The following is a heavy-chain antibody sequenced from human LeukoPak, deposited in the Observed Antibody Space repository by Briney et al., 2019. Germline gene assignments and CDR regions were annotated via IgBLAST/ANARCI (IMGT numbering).Heavy chain of an antibody. J-gene: IGHJ6*03. CDR1: GFTFSITY. D-gene: IGHD5-18*01. CDR3: ARDHKGYSYGYRRGYSDYYYMDV. Sequence: GGSLRLSCTASGFTFSITYMAWVRQAPGKGLEWVSVIYGGGDAYYADSVKGRFTISRDNSKNTLYLQMNSLRAEDTAVYYCARDHKGYSYGYRRGYSDYYYMDVWGKGTTVTVSS. V-gene: IGHV3-53*01. CDR2: IYGGGDA.